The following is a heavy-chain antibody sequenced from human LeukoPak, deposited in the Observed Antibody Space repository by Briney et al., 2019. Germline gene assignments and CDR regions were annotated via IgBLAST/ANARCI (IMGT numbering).Heavy chain of an antibody. CDR3: AKVFDY. Sequence: GRSLRLSCAASGFTFSSYGMHWVRQAPGKGLEWVAVISYDGSNKYYADSVKGRFTISRDNSKNTLYLQMNSLRAEDTAVYYCAKVFDYWGPGTLVTVSS. V-gene: IGHV3-30*18. CDR1: GFTFSSYG. J-gene: IGHJ4*02. CDR2: ISYDGSNK.